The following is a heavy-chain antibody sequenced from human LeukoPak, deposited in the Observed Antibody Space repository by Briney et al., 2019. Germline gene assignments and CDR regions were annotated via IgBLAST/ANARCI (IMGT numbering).Heavy chain of an antibody. CDR3: ARNMVVAATVGFDY. CDR1: GFTFSSYS. CDR2: ISSSGSTI. Sequence: GGSLRLSCAASGFTFSSYSMNWVRQAPGKGLEWVSYISSSGSTIYYADSVKGRFTISRDNAKNSLYLQMNSLRAEDTAVYYCARNMVVAATVGFDYWGQGTLVTVSS. D-gene: IGHD2-15*01. J-gene: IGHJ4*02. V-gene: IGHV3-48*04.